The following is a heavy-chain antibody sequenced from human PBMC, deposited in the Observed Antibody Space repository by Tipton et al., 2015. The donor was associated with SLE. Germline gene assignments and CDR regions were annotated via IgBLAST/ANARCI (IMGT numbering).Heavy chain of an antibody. CDR1: RYTFTTYD. J-gene: IGHJ4*02. V-gene: IGHV1-8*02. Sequence: QSGAEVKNPGASVKVSCKASRYTFTTYDINWVRQAAGQGLEWMGWMNPNSGNTGYAQKFQGRLSMTRSTSISTAYMELSSLRYEDTAVYYCASGAVFGDSWGQGTLVTVSS. CDR2: MNPNSGNT. CDR3: ASGAVFGDS. D-gene: IGHD3-3*01.